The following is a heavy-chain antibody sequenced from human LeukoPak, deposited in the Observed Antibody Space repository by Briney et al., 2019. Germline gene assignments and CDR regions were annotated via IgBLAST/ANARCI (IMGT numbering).Heavy chain of an antibody. J-gene: IGHJ4*02. D-gene: IGHD3-9*01. CDR1: GFTFSSYW. Sequence: GGSLRLSCAASGFTFSSYWMSWVRQAPGKGLEWVANIKQDGSEKYYVDSVKGRFTISRDNAKNSLYLQMNSLRAEDTAVYYCARGDSFGRYFDWFSAGDYFDYWGQGTLVTVSS. V-gene: IGHV3-7*01. CDR3: ARGDSFGRYFDWFSAGDYFDY. CDR2: IKQDGSEK.